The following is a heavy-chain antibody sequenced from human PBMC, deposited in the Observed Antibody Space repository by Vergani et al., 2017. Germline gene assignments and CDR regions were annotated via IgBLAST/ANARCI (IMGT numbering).Heavy chain of an antibody. D-gene: IGHD1-26*01. CDR2: INNDGHT. CDR1: GGSFSGYY. CDR3: ARLRYLGGSYLDFDY. J-gene: IGHJ4*02. V-gene: IGHV4-34*01. Sequence: QVQLQQWGAGLLKPSATLSLTCAVYGGSFSGYYWSWIRQPPGKGLEWIGEINNDGHTNYHPSLESRVTVSRDTAKNQFSLKLSSVTAADTAVYYCARLRYLGGSYLDFDYWGQGTLVTVSS.